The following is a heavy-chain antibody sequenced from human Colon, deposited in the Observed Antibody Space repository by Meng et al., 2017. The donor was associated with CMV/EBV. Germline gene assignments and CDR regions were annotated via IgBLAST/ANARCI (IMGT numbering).Heavy chain of an antibody. CDR1: GYTFTDYD. Sequence: GESLKISCKTSGYTFTDYDVNWVRQAPGQGLEWMGWMTPSSGYPGYAPKFQGRVTMTRNTTISTAYMELSGLTSKDTAVYYCARGGGGTSSDYWGQGTLVT. J-gene: IGHJ4*02. D-gene: IGHD6-6*01. CDR3: ARGGGGTSSDY. V-gene: IGHV1-8*01. CDR2: MTPSSGYP.